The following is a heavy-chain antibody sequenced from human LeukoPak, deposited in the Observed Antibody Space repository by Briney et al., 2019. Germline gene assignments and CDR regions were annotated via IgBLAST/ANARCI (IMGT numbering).Heavy chain of an antibody. CDR3: ARESVHCSGGSCYPGYYYMDV. Sequence: PSGTLSLTCAVSGGSISSSDWWSWVRQPPGKGLEWIGEIYHSGSTNYNPSLKSRVTISVDTSKNQFSLKLSSVTAADTAVYYCARESVHCSGGSCYPGYYYMDVWGKGTTVTVSS. CDR2: IYHSGST. D-gene: IGHD2-15*01. J-gene: IGHJ6*03. CDR1: GGSISSSDW. V-gene: IGHV4-4*02.